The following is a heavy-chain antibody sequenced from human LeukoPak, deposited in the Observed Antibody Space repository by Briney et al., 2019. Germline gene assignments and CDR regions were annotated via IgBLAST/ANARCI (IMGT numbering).Heavy chain of an antibody. V-gene: IGHV1-69*05. CDR3: ARGGATSIRGPWYFDY. J-gene: IGHJ4*02. CDR2: IIPIFGTA. Sequence: ASVKVSCKASGGTFSSYAISWVRQAPGQGLEWMGGIIPIFGTANYAQKFQGRVTMTRDMSTSTVYMELSSLRSEDTAVYYCARGGATSIRGPWYFDYWGQGTLVTVSS. D-gene: IGHD1-26*01. CDR1: GGTFSSYA.